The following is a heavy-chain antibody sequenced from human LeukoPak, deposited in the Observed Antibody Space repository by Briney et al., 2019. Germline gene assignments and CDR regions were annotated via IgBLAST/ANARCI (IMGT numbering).Heavy chain of an antibody. D-gene: IGHD4-17*01. V-gene: IGHV3-66*01. J-gene: IGHJ4*02. Sequence: GGSLRLSCAASGVTVSSSYMSWVRQAPGQGLEWVSTMYSGGATDYADSVKGRFTISRDNSKNTLYLQMNSLRAEDPAVYYCARDPSPFYGDYGYWGQGTLVIVSS. CDR1: GVTVSSSY. CDR2: MYSGGAT. CDR3: ARDPSPFYGDYGY.